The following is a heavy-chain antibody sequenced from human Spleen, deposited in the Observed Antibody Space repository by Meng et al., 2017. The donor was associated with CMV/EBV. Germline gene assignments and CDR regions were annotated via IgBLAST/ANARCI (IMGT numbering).Heavy chain of an antibody. CDR2: ISSSSSYI. CDR3: SRASYWGFDP. Sequence: LSCAASGFTFSSYSMHWVRQAPGKGLEWVSSISSSSSYIYYADSVKGRFTTSRDNAKNSLYLQMNSLRVEDTAVYYCSRASYWGFDPWGQGTLVTVSS. CDR1: GFTFSSYS. D-gene: IGHD2-21*01. J-gene: IGHJ5*02. V-gene: IGHV3-21*01.